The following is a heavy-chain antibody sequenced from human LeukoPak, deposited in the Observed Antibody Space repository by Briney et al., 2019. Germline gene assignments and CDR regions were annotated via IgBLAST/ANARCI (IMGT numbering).Heavy chain of an antibody. CDR2: IKQDGSEK. V-gene: IGHV3-7*01. CDR1: GFPFSSYW. D-gene: IGHD6-13*01. J-gene: IGHJ4*02. Sequence: GSLSLSCAASGFPFSSYWMSWVRQAPGKGLEWVANIKQDGSEKYYADSVKGRFTISRDNAKNRLYLQMNSLGAEDTAVYYCASTIGSAGTQYWGQGTLVTVSS. CDR3: ASTIGSAGTQY.